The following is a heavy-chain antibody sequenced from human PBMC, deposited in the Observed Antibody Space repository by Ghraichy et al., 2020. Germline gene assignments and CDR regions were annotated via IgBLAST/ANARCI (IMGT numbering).Heavy chain of an antibody. Sequence: LRETLSLTCAVSGASISSSTWWSWVRQSPGKGLEWIGDISHSNYTKYNPSLRSRVTISADKSKNQFSLKLNSVTAADTAIYFCARKGNDSIFYYFDYWGQGTLVTVSS. CDR2: ISHSNYT. CDR1: GASISSSTW. J-gene: IGHJ4*02. D-gene: IGHD3-16*01. V-gene: IGHV4-4*02. CDR3: ARKGNDSIFYYFDY.